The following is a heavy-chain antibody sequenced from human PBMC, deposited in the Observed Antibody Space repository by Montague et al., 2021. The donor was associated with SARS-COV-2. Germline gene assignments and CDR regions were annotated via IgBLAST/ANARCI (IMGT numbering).Heavy chain of an antibody. J-gene: IGHJ4*02. D-gene: IGHD5-12*01. CDR2: IYYSGST. CDR3: ARHERQWLRLYPYYFDY. CDR1: GGSFSNYY. Sequence: SETLSLTCAVYGGSFSNYYWGWIRQPPGKGLEWIGSIYYSGSTYYNPSLKSRVTISVDTSKSQFSLKLSSVTAADTAVYYCARHERQWLRLYPYYFDYWGQGTLVTVSS. V-gene: IGHV4-39*01.